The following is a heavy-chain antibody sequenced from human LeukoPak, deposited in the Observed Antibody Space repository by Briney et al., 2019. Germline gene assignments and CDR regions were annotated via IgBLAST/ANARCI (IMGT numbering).Heavy chain of an antibody. J-gene: IGHJ4*02. CDR2: ISSSGSTI. V-gene: IGHV3-11*01. Sequence: PGGSLRLSCAASGFTFSDYYMSWIRQAPGKGLEWVSYISSSGSTIYYADSVKGRFTISRNNAKNSLYLQMNSLRAEDTAVYYCARELNGELSFPRSLDYWGQGTLVTVSS. D-gene: IGHD3-16*02. CDR1: GFTFSDYY. CDR3: ARELNGELSFPRSLDY.